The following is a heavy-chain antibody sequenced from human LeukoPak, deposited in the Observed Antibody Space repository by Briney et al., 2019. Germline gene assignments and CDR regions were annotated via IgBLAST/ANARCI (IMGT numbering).Heavy chain of an antibody. J-gene: IGHJ1*01. CDR2: ISDGESP. CDR3: AQDRFSFVH. Sequence: SETLSLTCSVSGGSISYYYWSWIRQFPGKGLEWIGYISDGESPDYNPSLQSRVTIYVDSSKNQFFLNLTSVTAADTAVYYCAQDRFSFVHWGQGTLVTVTS. CDR1: GGSISYYY. V-gene: IGHV4-59*01. D-gene: IGHD2-2*01.